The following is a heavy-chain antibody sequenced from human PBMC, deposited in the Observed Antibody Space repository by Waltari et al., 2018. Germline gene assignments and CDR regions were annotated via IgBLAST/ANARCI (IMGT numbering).Heavy chain of an antibody. J-gene: IGHJ6*02. CDR3: ARDGNDSYYYYYGMDV. Sequence: EVQLVESGGGLVQPGGSLRLSCAASGFTVSSNYMSWVRQAPGKGLEWVSVSYSGGRTDYAESVKGRFTISSDKSKNTLYLQMNSLRAEDTAVYYCARDGNDSYYYYYGMDVWGQGTTVTVSS. V-gene: IGHV3-66*01. D-gene: IGHD3-16*01. CDR1: GFTVSSNY. CDR2: SYSGGRT.